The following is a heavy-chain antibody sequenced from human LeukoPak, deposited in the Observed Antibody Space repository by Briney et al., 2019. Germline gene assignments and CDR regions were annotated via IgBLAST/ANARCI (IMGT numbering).Heavy chain of an antibody. CDR2: ISISSSTI. CDR1: GFTFSSYS. Sequence: GGSLRLSCSASGFTFSSYSMNWLRQAPRKGLEWVSYISISSSTIYYADSVKGRFTISRDNAKNSLYLQMNSLRDEDTAVYYCAREDSSGYYYPYWYFDLWGRGTLVTVSS. D-gene: IGHD3-22*01. V-gene: IGHV3-48*02. J-gene: IGHJ2*01. CDR3: AREDSSGYYYPYWYFDL.